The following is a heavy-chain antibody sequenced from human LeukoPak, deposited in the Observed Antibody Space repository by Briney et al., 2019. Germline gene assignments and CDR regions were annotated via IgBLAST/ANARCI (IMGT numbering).Heavy chain of an antibody. CDR2: ISSSSSYI. Sequence: GGSLRLSCAASGFTFSSYSMNWVRQAPGKGLEWVSSISSSSSYIYCADSVKGRFTISRDNAKNSLYLQMNSLRAEDTAVYYCARDPGDGMDVWGQGTTVTVSS. V-gene: IGHV3-21*01. CDR1: GFTFSSYS. J-gene: IGHJ6*02. CDR3: ARDPGDGMDV.